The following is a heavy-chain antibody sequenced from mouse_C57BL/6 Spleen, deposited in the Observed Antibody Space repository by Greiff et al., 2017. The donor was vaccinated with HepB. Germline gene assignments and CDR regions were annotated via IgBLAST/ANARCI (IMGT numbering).Heavy chain of an antibody. Sequence: EVMLVESGGDLVKPGGSLKLSCAASGFTFSSYGMSWVRQTPDKRLEWVATISSGGSYTYYPDSVKGRFTISRDNAKNTLYLQMSSLKSEDTAMYYCARAGDYAMDYWGQGTSVTVSS. V-gene: IGHV5-6*01. CDR3: ARAGDYAMDY. CDR2: ISSGGSYT. CDR1: GFTFSSYG. J-gene: IGHJ4*01.